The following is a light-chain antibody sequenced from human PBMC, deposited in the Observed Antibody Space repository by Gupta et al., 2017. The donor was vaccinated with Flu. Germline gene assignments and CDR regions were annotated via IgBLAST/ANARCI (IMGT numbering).Light chain of an antibody. CDR2: AAA. Sequence: ARVSIKSSVSKGGSNYLDWFQQRPGKVPKLLIYAAAHLESGVPYRFSGSGSGTDFTLTISRLEAGDVATYFCIKYYRVPFTFGGGTKVEIK. CDR3: IKYYRVPFT. CDR1: KGGSNY. J-gene: IGKJ4*01. V-gene: IGKV1-27*01.